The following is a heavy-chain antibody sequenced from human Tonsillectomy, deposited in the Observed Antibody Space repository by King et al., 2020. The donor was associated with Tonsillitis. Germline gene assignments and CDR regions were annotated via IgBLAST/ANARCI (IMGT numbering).Heavy chain of an antibody. Sequence: VQLQQWGAGLLKPSETLSLTCAVYGGSFSGYYWSWIRQPPGKGLEWIGEINHSGSTNYNPSLKSRVTISVDTSKNQFSLKLSSVTAADTAVYYCARGTHCSSTSCYEDFDYWGQGTLVTVSS. V-gene: IGHV4-34*01. J-gene: IGHJ4*02. CDR2: INHSGST. D-gene: IGHD2-2*01. CDR3: ARGTHCSSTSCYEDFDY. CDR1: GGSFSGYY.